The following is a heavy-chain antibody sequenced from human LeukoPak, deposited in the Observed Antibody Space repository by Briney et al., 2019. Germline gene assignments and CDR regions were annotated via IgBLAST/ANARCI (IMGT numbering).Heavy chain of an antibody. J-gene: IGHJ5*02. CDR1: GYTFTDYY. D-gene: IGHD6-13*01. V-gene: IGHV1-2*02. CDR2: INPNSGGT. CDR3: ARARQEWRIAAAGNEGKNWFDP. Sequence: ASVKVSCKASGYTFTDYYIQWVRQAPGQGLEWMGWINPNSGGTQYAQKFQGRVTMTRDTSISTAYMELRSLRSDDTAVYYCARARQEWRIAAAGNEGKNWFDPWGQGTLVTVSS.